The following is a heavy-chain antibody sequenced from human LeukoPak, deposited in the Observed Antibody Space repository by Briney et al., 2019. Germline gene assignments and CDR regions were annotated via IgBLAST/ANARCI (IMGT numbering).Heavy chain of an antibody. CDR2: ISSSSSYI. CDR1: GFTFSSYS. Sequence: GGSLRLSCAASGFTFSSYSMNWVRQAPGKGLEWVSSISSSSSYIYYADSVKGRFTISRDNAKNSLHLQMNSLRAEDTAVYYCARDGSGILTGYSPLDYWAREPWSPSPQ. V-gene: IGHV3-21*01. CDR3: ARDGSGILTGYSPLDY. J-gene: IGHJ4*02. D-gene: IGHD3-9*01.